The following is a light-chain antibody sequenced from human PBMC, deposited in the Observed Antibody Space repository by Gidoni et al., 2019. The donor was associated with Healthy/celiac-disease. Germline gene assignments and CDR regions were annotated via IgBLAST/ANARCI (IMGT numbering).Light chain of an antibody. Sequence: ESVLTQSPGTLSLSPGERATLSCRASQSVSSSYLAWYQQKPGQAPRLLIYGASSRATVIPDRFSGSGSGTDFTLTISRLEPEDFAVYYCQQYGSSPPYTFXQXTKLXIK. V-gene: IGKV3-20*01. CDR2: GAS. J-gene: IGKJ2*01. CDR3: QQYGSSPPYT. CDR1: QSVSSSY.